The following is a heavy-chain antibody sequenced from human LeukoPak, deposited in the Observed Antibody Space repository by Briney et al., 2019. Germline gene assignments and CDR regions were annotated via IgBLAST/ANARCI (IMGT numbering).Heavy chain of an antibody. CDR3: ATIVIRGSQSCLDP. CDR2: VTLRETT. CDR1: GASLSGNY. V-gene: IGHV4-34*01. J-gene: IGHJ5*02. Sequence: SETLSLTCAVYGASLSGNYCNWLRQFPGKGLVCIGEVTLRETTNYNPSFKSRVTMSVDMSKNQFSLNLTSVTAADTAVYYCATIVIRGSQSCLDPWGQGTLVTVSS. D-gene: IGHD3-10*01.